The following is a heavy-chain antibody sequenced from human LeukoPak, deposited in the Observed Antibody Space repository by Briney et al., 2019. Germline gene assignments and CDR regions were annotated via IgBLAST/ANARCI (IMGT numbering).Heavy chain of an antibody. D-gene: IGHD3-22*01. V-gene: IGHV1-46*01. CDR3: ARGRYYDSSGYYDSKYYYYYGMDV. J-gene: IGHJ6*02. Sequence: ASVKVSCKASGYTFTSYYMHWVRQAPGQGLEWVGIINPSGGSTSYAQKFQGRVTMTSNTSISTAYMELSSLRSEDTAVYYCARGRYYDSSGYYDSKYYYYYGMDVWGQGTTVTVSS. CDR2: INPSGGST. CDR1: GYTFTSYY.